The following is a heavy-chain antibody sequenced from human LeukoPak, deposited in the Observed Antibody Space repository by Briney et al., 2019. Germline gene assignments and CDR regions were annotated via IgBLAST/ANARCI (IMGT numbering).Heavy chain of an antibody. CDR1: GGTFSSYA. V-gene: IGHV1-69*13. Sequence: ASVKVSCKASGGTFSSYAISWVRQAPGQGLEWMGGIIPIFGTANYAQKFQGRVTITADESTSTAYMELSSLRSEDTAVYYCARGVYCGGDCYSSFDCWGQGTLVTVSS. D-gene: IGHD2-21*02. CDR2: IIPIFGTA. J-gene: IGHJ5*01. CDR3: ARGVYCGGDCYSSFDC.